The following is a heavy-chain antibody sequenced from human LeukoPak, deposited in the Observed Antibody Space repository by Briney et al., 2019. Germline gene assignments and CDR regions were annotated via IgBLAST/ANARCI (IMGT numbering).Heavy chain of an antibody. CDR1: GGSISSYY. CDR2: FNHSGS. D-gene: IGHD3-10*01. Sequence: SETLSLTCTVSGGSISSYYWSWIRQPPGKGREWIGEFNHSGSKSRVTISIDTSKNQFSLKLSSVTAADTAVYYCARGGLIRGTLNSLIAFDLWGQGIMVTVSS. V-gene: IGHV4-34*01. J-gene: IGHJ3*01. CDR3: ARGGLIRGTLNSLIAFDL.